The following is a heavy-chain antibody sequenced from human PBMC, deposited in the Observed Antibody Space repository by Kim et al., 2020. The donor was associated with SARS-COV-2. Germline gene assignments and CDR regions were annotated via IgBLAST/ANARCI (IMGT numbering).Heavy chain of an antibody. D-gene: IGHD2-15*01. CDR3: ARENCSGGSCSVNDY. CDR1: GYTFTSYG. Sequence: ASVKVSCKASGYTFTSYGISWVRQAPGQGLEWMGWISAYNGNTNYAQKLQGRVTMTTDTSTSTAYMELRSLISDDTAVYYCARENCSGGSCSVNDYWGQGTLVTVSS. V-gene: IGHV1-18*01. CDR2: ISAYNGNT. J-gene: IGHJ4*02.